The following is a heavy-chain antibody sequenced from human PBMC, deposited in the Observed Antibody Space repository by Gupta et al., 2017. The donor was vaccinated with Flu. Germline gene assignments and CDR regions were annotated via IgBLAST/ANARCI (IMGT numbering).Heavy chain of an antibody. V-gene: IGHV1-46*01. Sequence: QVQLVQSGAEVRKPGASVRVSCRPSGYTFTTYYIHWVRQAPGQGLEWMGIINPNGGKTKYAEKFQGRVNMTRDTSTNTVYMELSSLGSEDTATFYCAKDINPVGVEAATPAFDMWGQGTGVTVSS. D-gene: IGHD2-15*01. CDR1: GYTFTTYY. CDR3: AKDINPVGVEAATPAFDM. CDR2: INPNGGKT. J-gene: IGHJ3*02.